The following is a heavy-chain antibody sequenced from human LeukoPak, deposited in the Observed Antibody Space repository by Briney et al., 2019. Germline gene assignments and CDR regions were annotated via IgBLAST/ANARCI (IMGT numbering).Heavy chain of an antibody. CDR3: AKVRGGIIGTQDAFDI. CDR1: GFSFSSYA. V-gene: IGHV3-30*02. J-gene: IGHJ3*02. Sequence: GGSLRLSXAASGFSFSSYAMHWVRQAPGKGLEWVAYIRFDGNNKYHADSVKGRFTISRDNSKNTLYLQMNSVGAEDTAVYYCAKVRGGIIGTQDAFDIWGQGTLVTVSS. CDR2: IRFDGNNK. D-gene: IGHD1-20*01.